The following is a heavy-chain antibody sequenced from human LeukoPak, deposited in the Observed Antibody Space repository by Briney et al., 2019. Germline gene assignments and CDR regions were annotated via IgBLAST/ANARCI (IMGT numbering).Heavy chain of an antibody. Sequence: ASVKVPCKASGYTFTSYGISWVRQAPGQGLEWMGWISAYNGNTNYAQKLQGRVTMTTDTSTSTAYMELRSLRSDDTAVYYCARVANWNYGLEYYFDYWGQGTLVTVSS. CDR3: ARVANWNYGLEYYFDY. CDR2: ISAYNGNT. CDR1: GYTFTSYG. D-gene: IGHD1-7*01. V-gene: IGHV1-18*01. J-gene: IGHJ4*02.